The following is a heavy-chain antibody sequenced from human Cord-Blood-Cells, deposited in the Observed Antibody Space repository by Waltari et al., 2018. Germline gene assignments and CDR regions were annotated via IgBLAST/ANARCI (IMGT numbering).Heavy chain of an antibody. Sequence: QVQLVQSGAEVKKPGASVKVSCKVSGYTLTELSMHWVRQAPGKGLEWMGGFDPEDGETIYAQKFQGRVTRTEDTSTDTAYMELSSLRSEDTAVYYCATSRITIFGVATNGFDYWGQGTLVTVSS. CDR2: FDPEDGET. CDR1: GYTLTELS. J-gene: IGHJ4*02. D-gene: IGHD3-3*01. V-gene: IGHV1-24*01. CDR3: ATSRITIFGVATNGFDY.